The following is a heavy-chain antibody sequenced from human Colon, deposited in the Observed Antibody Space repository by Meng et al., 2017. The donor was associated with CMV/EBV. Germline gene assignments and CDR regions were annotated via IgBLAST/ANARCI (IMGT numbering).Heavy chain of an antibody. J-gene: IGHJ4*02. CDR1: GFIFSSYG. V-gene: IGHV3-30*02. D-gene: IGHD1-26*01. CDR3: ARAGHSGSYLPGLFDY. CDR2: IRYDGSNE. Sequence: GESLKISCAVSGFIFSSYGMHWVRQAPGKGLEWVAFIRYDGSNEYYADSVKGRFTISRDNARNSLYLEMNFLRAEDTAFYYCARAGHSGSYLPGLFDYWGQGALVTVSS.